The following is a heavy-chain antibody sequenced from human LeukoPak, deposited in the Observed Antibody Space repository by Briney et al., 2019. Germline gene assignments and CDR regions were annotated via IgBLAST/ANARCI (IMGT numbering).Heavy chain of an antibody. CDR1: GFTFSNYW. D-gene: IGHD3-10*01. CDR2: IKKDGSEK. V-gene: IGHV3-7*01. Sequence: GGSLRLSCAASGFTFSNYWMSWVCQAPGKGLEWVANIKKDGSEKHYVDSVKGRFTISRDNAKNSLYLQMSSLRAEDTAVFYCVRYYYGSGTSFDPWGQGTLVTVSS. J-gene: IGHJ5*02. CDR3: VRYYYGSGTSFDP.